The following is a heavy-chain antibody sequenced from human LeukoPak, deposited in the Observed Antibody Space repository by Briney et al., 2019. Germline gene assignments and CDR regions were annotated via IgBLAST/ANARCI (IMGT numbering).Heavy chain of an antibody. Sequence: SETLSLTCTVSGGSIRSYYWSWIRQPPGKGLEWIGYLDYSGSTNYNPSLRGRVTISVDTSKNQFSLKLSSVTAADTAVYSCARSTMVRGVLYYFDYWGQGTLVTVSS. J-gene: IGHJ4*02. D-gene: IGHD3-10*01. V-gene: IGHV4-59*12. CDR3: ARSTMVRGVLYYFDY. CDR1: GGSIRSYY. CDR2: LDYSGST.